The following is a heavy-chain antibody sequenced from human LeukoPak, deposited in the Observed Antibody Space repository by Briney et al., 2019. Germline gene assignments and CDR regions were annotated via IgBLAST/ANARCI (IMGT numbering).Heavy chain of an antibody. V-gene: IGHV4-39*07. CDR2: IYYSGST. J-gene: IGHJ3*02. D-gene: IGHD3-22*01. CDR3: ARAGTFYYDINSYHDAFDI. CDR1: GGSISSSNFY. Sequence: SETLSLTCTVSGGSISSSNFYWGWIRQPPGKGLEWIGSIYYSGSTYYNPSLKSRVTISVDTSKNQFSLKLSSLTAADTAVYYCARAGTFYYDINSYHDAFDIWGQGTMVTVSS.